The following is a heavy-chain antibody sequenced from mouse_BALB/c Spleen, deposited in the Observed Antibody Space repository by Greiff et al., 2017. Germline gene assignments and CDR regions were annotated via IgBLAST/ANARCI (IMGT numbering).Heavy chain of an antibody. CDR3: ARSVPGYFDY. CDR2: ISYSGST. V-gene: IGHV3-2*02. Sequence: EVKLMESGPGLVKPSQSLSLTCTVTGYSITSDYAWNWIRQFPGNKLEWMGYISYSGSTSYNPSLKSRISITRETSKNQFFLQLNSVTTEDTATYYCARSVPGYFDYWGQGTTLTVSS. J-gene: IGHJ2*01. CDR1: GYSITSDYA.